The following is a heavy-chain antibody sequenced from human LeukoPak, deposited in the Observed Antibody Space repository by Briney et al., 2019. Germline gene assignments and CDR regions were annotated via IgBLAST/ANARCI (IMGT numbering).Heavy chain of an antibody. D-gene: IGHD5-12*01. J-gene: IGHJ4*02. Sequence: GGSLRLSCAASGFTFSGSWMNWVRQAPGEGLEWVANIKADGSEKYYVDSVKGRFTISRDNAKNSLYLRMNNLRAEDTAVYYCAIGHYSGYHSRGQGTLVTVSS. CDR3: AIGHYSGYHS. CDR2: IKADGSEK. CDR1: GFTFSGSW. V-gene: IGHV3-7*01.